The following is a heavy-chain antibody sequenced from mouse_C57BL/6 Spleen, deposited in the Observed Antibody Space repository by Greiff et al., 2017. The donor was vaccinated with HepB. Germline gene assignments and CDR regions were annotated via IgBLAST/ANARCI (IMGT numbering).Heavy chain of an antibody. V-gene: IGHV5-4*01. CDR1: GFTFSSYA. CDR3: ARDPTGNFDY. Sequence: DVQLVESGGGLVKPGGSLKLSCAASGFTFSSYAMSWVRQTPEKRLEWVATISDGGSYTYYPDNVKGRFTISRDNAKNNLYLQMSHLKSEDTAMYYCARDPTGNFDYWGQGTTLTVSS. D-gene: IGHD4-1*01. J-gene: IGHJ2*01. CDR2: ISDGGSYT.